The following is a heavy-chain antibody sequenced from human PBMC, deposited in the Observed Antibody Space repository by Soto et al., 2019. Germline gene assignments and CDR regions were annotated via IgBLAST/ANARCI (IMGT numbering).Heavy chain of an antibody. CDR1: GFTFSSYG. J-gene: IGHJ4*02. Sequence: LRLSCAASGFTFSSYGMHWVRQAPGKGLEWVAVMYYDGSDEYYADSVKGRFTISRDNSKNTLYLQMNGLRAEDTAIYYCAKDYSSTSYGINYWGQGTLVSVSS. CDR3: AKDYSSTSYGINY. V-gene: IGHV3-33*06. D-gene: IGHD6-19*01. CDR2: MYYDGSDE.